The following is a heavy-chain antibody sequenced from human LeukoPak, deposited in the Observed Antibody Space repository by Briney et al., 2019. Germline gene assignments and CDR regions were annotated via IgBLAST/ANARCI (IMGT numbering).Heavy chain of an antibody. Sequence: GGSLRLSCAASGFTFSSYWMHWVRQAPGKGLVWVSRINSDGSSTSYADSVKGRFTISRDNDKNTLYLQMNSLRAEDTAVYYCARAIRGYYYYYMDVWGKGTTVTVSS. CDR1: GFTFSSYW. J-gene: IGHJ6*03. D-gene: IGHD3-10*01. CDR2: INSDGSST. CDR3: ARAIRGYYYYYMDV. V-gene: IGHV3-74*01.